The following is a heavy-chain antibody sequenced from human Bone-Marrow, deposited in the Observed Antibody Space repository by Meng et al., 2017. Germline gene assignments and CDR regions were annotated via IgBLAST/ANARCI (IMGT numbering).Heavy chain of an antibody. J-gene: IGHJ4*03. CDR2: IYYSGST. CDR1: GGSISSSNYY. D-gene: IGHD3-22*01. Sequence: QLQLQESGPGLVKPSETLSLTCTVSGGSISSSNYYWCWIRQPPGKGLEWIGSIYYSGSTYYNPSLKSRVTISVDTSKNQFSLKLSSVTAADTAMYYCATSDSSGYYLDYWGQGTTVTVSS. V-gene: IGHV4-39*01. CDR3: ATSDSSGYYLDY.